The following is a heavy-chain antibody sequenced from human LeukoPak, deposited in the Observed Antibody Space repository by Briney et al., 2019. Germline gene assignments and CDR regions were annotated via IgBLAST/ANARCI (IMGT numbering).Heavy chain of an antibody. CDR1: GFTFSSYA. D-gene: IGHD1-1*01. V-gene: IGHV3-23*01. Sequence: PGGSLRLSCAASGFTFSSYAMSWVRQAPGKGLEGVSAISGSGGSTYYADSVKGRFTISRDNSKNTLYLQMNSLRAEDTAVYYCAKVMGLEPYGFYYFDYWGQGTLVTVSS. J-gene: IGHJ4*02. CDR3: AKVMGLEPYGFYYFDY. CDR2: ISGSGGST.